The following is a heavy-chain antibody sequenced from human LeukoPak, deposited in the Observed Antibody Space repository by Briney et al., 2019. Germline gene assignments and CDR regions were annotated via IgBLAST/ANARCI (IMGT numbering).Heavy chain of an antibody. CDR3: ARVTQKLERIAVASTSEWRANWYFDL. Sequence: SETLSLTCTVSGGSISSYYWSWIRQPAGKGLEWLGRIYASGSTNYNPSLKRRVTMSVDTSQNQFFLKVNSVTAADTAVYYCARVTQKLERIAVASTSEWRANWYFDLWGRGTLVTVSS. CDR1: GGSISSYY. J-gene: IGHJ2*01. D-gene: IGHD6-19*01. V-gene: IGHV4-4*07. CDR2: IYASGST.